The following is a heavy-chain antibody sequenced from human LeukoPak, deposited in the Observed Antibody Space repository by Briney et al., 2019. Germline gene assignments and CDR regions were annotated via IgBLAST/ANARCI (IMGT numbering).Heavy chain of an antibody. CDR3: ARGAYCGGDCPLPNSLY. J-gene: IGHJ4*02. CDR1: GFTFIRHY. Sequence: PGGSLRLSCAASGFTFIRHYMHWVRQAPGKGLVWVSRIKTDGSNTIYADSVKGRFTISRDNAKNTLYLQMNSLTAEDTAVYYCARGAYCGGDCPLPNSLYWGRGTLVTVSS. D-gene: IGHD2-21*01. CDR2: IKTDGSNT. V-gene: IGHV3-74*01.